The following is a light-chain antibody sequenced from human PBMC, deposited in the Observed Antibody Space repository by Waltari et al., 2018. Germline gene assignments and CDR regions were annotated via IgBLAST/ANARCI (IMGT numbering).Light chain of an antibody. Sequence: QSALTQPASVSGSPGQSITISCTGTSSDVGDYNYVSWYQRHPGQAPKRIIFDVSNRPSGVSNRFSGSKSGDTASLTISGLQAEDEADYYCSSYTSSSTYVVFGGGTKLTVL. CDR2: DVS. J-gene: IGLJ2*01. CDR1: SSDVGDYNY. V-gene: IGLV2-14*03. CDR3: SSYTSSSTYVV.